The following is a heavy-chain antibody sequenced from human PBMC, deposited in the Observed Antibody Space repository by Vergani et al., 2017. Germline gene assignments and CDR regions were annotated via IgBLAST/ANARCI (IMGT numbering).Heavy chain of an antibody. Sequence: EVQVVESGGGSIKPAGSLRLSCVVSGITFKNAWINWVRQAPGKGLEWIGRIRSKNDGGTADYAAPLKGRFTISRDDSKDSAFLLVNNLKTEDTAVYFCYTDYHDYWGQGTLVTVSS. CDR1: GITFKNAW. CDR3: YTDYHDY. V-gene: IGHV3-15*01. D-gene: IGHD2-2*02. J-gene: IGHJ4*02. CDR2: IRSKNDGGTA.